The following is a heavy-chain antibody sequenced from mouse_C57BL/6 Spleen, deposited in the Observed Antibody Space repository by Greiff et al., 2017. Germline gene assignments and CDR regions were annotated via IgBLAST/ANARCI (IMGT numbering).Heavy chain of an antibody. CDR3: ARFIYDGFYYAMDY. CDR2: IWWDDDK. V-gene: IGHV8-8*01. D-gene: IGHD2-3*01. Sequence: QVTLKESGPGILQPSQTLSLTCSFSGFSLSTFGMGVGWIRQPSGKGREWLAHIWWDDDKYYNPALKSRLTISKDTSKNQVFLKIANVDTADTATYYCARFIYDGFYYAMDYWGQGTSVTVSS. J-gene: IGHJ4*01. CDR1: GFSLSTFGMG.